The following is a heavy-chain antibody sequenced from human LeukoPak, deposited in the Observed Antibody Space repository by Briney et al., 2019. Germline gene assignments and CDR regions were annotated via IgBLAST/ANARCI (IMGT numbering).Heavy chain of an antibody. CDR3: AKGSLSGGTCYFDY. Sequence: GGSLRLSCAASRFSFSSYGMHWVRQAPGKGLEWVAYLQYDRTNVQYADSVKGRFTISRDNSKNTLYLQMNSLRAEDTAVYFCAKGSLSGGTCYFDYWGQGTLVTVSS. V-gene: IGHV3-30*02. J-gene: IGHJ4*02. D-gene: IGHD2-15*01. CDR2: LQYDRTNV. CDR1: RFSFSSYG.